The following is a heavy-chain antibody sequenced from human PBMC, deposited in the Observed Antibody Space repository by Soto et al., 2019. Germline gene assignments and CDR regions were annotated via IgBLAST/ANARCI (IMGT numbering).Heavy chain of an antibody. D-gene: IGHD3-22*01. CDR1: GGTFSSYA. V-gene: IGHV1-69*01. J-gene: IGHJ6*02. Sequence: QVQLVQSGAEVKKPGSSVKVSCKASGGTFSSYAISWVRQAPGQGLEWMGGIIPIFGTANYAQKLQGRVTITADESTSTAYMELSSLRSEDTAVYYCARVASYYYDSSGYYPNYYYGMDVWGQGTTVTVSS. CDR3: ARVASYYYDSSGYYPNYYYGMDV. CDR2: IIPIFGTA.